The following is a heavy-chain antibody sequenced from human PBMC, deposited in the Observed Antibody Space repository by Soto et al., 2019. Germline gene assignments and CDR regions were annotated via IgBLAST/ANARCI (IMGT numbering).Heavy chain of an antibody. Sequence: GGSLRLSCAASGVTFSNAWMSWFRQAPGKGLEWVGRIKSKTDGGTTDYAAPVKGRFTISRDDSKNTLYLQMNSLKTEDTAVYYCTTGIEAAGTNYWGQGTLFTVSS. CDR1: GVTFSNAW. V-gene: IGHV3-15*01. CDR3: TTGIEAAGTNY. D-gene: IGHD6-13*01. CDR2: IKSKTDGGTT. J-gene: IGHJ4*02.